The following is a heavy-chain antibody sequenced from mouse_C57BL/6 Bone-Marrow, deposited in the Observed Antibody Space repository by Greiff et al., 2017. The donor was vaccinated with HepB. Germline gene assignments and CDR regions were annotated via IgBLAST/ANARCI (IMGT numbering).Heavy chain of an antibody. CDR2: IHPNSGST. J-gene: IGHJ1*03. CDR3: ARAVTTVVATWYFDV. Sequence: QVQLQQSGAELVKPGASVKLSCKASGYTFTSYWMHWVKQRPGQGLEWIGMIHPNSGSTNYNEKFKSKATLTVDKSSSTAYMQLSSLTSEDSAVYYCARAVTTVVATWYFDVWGTGTTVTVSS. D-gene: IGHD1-1*01. V-gene: IGHV1-64*01. CDR1: GYTFTSYW.